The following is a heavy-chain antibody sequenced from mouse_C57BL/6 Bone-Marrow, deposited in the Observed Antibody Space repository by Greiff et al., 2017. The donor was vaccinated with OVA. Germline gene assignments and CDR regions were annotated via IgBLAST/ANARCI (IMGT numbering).Heavy chain of an antibody. CDR3: ARDYYGSSYEPHYYAMDY. CDR2: ISYDGSN. J-gene: IGHJ4*01. V-gene: IGHV3-6*01. CDR1: GYSITSGYY. D-gene: IGHD1-1*01. Sequence: EVHLVESGPGLVKPSQSLSLTCSVTGYSITSGYYWNWIRQFPGNKLEWMGYISYDGSNNYNPSLKNRISITRDTSKNQFFLKLNSVTTEDTATYYCARDYYGSSYEPHYYAMDYWGQGTSVTVSS.